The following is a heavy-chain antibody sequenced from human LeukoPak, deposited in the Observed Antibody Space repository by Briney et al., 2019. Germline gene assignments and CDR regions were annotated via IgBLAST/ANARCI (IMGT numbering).Heavy chain of an antibody. CDR3: ARDTDYYGSGSYYRWFDP. CDR2: ISSSSYA. V-gene: IGHV3-11*05. Sequence: GGSLRLSCAAPGFTFSDYYMSWIRQAPGKGLEWVSYISSSSYANYADSVKGRFTISRDNAKNSLYLQMNSLRAEDTAVYYCARDTDYYGSGSYYRWFDPWGQGTLVTVSS. J-gene: IGHJ5*02. D-gene: IGHD3-10*01. CDR1: GFTFSDYY.